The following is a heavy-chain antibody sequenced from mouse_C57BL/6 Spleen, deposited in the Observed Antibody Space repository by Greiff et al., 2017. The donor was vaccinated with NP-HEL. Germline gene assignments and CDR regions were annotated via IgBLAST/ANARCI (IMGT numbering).Heavy chain of an antibody. CDR2: IDPEDGDT. D-gene: IGHD3-2*02. CDR3: TGETAQARDY. J-gene: IGHJ2*01. Sequence: VQLQQSGAELVRPGASVKLSCTASGFNIKDYYMHWVKQRPEQGLEWIGRIDPEDGDTEYAPKFQGKATMNADTSSNTAYLQLSSLTSEDTAVYYCTGETAQARDYWGQGTTLTVSS. CDR1: GFNIKDYY. V-gene: IGHV14-1*01.